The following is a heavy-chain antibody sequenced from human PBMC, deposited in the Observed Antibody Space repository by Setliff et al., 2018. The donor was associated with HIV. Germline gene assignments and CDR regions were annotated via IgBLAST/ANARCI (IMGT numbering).Heavy chain of an antibody. V-gene: IGHV1-3*01. D-gene: IGHD6-19*01. Sequence: ASVKVSCKASGYSFTNYAMHWVRQAPGQRLEWMGWINVGNDNTKYSQTLQGRVTIARDTSASTAYMELSSLRSEDTAVYYCARGSCSGCYLSDYWGLGTLVPVSS. CDR3: ARGSCSGCYLSDY. CDR2: INVGNDNT. CDR1: GYSFTNYA. J-gene: IGHJ4*02.